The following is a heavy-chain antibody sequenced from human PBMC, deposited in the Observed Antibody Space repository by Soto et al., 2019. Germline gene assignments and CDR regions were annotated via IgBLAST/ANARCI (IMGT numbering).Heavy chain of an antibody. CDR3: ASGHDAYKVRY. D-gene: IGHD1-1*01. J-gene: IGHJ4*02. Sequence: WTWIRQHPGKGLEWIGYIYYSGTTYYNPFLKSRPTISMDTSENQFSPELTSVTAADTAIYFCASGHDAYKVRYWGQGTLVTVSS. CDR2: IYYSGTT. V-gene: IGHV4-31*02.